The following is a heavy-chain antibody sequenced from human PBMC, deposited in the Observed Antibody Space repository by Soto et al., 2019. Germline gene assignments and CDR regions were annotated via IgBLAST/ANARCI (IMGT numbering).Heavy chain of an antibody. CDR2: ISYDGSNK. Sequence: QVQLVESGGGVVQPGRSLRLSCAASGFTFSSYAMHWVRQAPGKGLEWVAVISYDGSNKYYADSVKGRFTISRDNSKNTLYLQMNSLRAEDTAVYYCARDGTVTSPYYYYYGMDVW. D-gene: IGHD4-17*01. J-gene: IGHJ6*01. CDR3: ARDGTVTSPYYYYYGMDV. V-gene: IGHV3-30-3*01. CDR1: GFTFSSYA.